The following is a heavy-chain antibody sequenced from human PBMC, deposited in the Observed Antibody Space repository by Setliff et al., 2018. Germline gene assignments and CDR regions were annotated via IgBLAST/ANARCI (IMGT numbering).Heavy chain of an antibody. CDR2: INPNSGGT. J-gene: IGHJ5*02. D-gene: IGHD1-26*01. CDR1: GYTFTGYY. Sequence: ASVKVSCKASGYTFTGYYMHWVRQAPGQGLEWMGWINPNSGGTNYAQKFQGRVTMTRNTSISTAYMELSSLRSEDTAVYYCAIPGGGAPLWFDPWGQGTLVTVSS. V-gene: IGHV1-2*02. CDR3: AIPGGGAPLWFDP.